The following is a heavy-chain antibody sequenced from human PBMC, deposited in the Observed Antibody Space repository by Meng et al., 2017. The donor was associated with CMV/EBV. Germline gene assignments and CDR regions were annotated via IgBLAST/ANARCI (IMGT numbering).Heavy chain of an antibody. J-gene: IGHJ4*02. CDR2: ISHDVSSK. CDR3: ARDTDYYDSSGYPFDY. V-gene: IGHV3-30-3*01. D-gene: IGHD3-22*01. CDR1: GFIFSSYS. Sequence: GESLKISCAASGFIFSSYSMHWVRQAPGKGLEWVAVISHDVSSKYYADSVKGRFTISRDTSKNTLFLQMNSLRAEDTAVYYCARDTDYYDSSGYPFDYWGQGTLVTVSS.